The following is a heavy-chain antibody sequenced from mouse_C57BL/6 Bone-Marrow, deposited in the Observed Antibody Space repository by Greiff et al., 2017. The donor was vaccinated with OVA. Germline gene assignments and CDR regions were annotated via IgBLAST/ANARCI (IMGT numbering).Heavy chain of an antibody. CDR3: ARRKGYGSSYGYAMDY. CDR1: GYTFTSYG. D-gene: IGHD1-1*01. V-gene: IGHV1-81*01. J-gene: IGHJ4*01. Sequence: QVHVKQSGAELARPGASVKLSCKASGYTFTSYGISWVKQRTGQGLEWIGEIYPRSGNTYYNEKFKGKATLTADKSSSTAYMELRSLTSEDSAVYFCARRKGYGSSYGYAMDYWGKGTSVTVSS. CDR2: IYPRSGNT.